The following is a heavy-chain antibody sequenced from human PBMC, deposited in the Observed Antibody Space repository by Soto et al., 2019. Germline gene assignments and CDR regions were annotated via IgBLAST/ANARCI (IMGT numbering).Heavy chain of an antibody. D-gene: IGHD1-1*01. CDR2: IFPHDSDT. CDR3: ATLSLGEQPFDY. Sequence: ESLKISCKTAGYSFIRYWIGWVRQMPGKGLESMGIIFPHDSDTRYSPSFQGQVTISADKSVSTAYLQWSSLKASDTATYYCATLSLGEQPFDYWGQGTLVTVSS. J-gene: IGHJ4*02. CDR1: GYSFIRYW. V-gene: IGHV5-51*01.